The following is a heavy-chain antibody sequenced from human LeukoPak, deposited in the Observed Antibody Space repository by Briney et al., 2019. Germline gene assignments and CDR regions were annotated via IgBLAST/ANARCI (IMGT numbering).Heavy chain of an antibody. J-gene: IGHJ5*02. CDR1: GFTFSSYS. CDR3: ARGPSGWYGGDWFDP. CDR2: ISSSSSTI. V-gene: IGHV3-48*02. D-gene: IGHD6-19*01. Sequence: PGGSLRLSCAASGFTFSSYSMNWVRQAPGKGLEWVSYISSSSSTIYYADSVKGRFTISRDNAKNSLYLQMNSLRDEDTAVYYCARGPSGWYGGDWFDPWGQGTLVTVSS.